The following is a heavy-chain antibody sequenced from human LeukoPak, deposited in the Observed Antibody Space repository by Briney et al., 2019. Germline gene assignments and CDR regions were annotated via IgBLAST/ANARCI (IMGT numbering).Heavy chain of an antibody. V-gene: IGHV1-69*13. CDR2: IIPIFGTA. CDR3: ASQLSVVPAAYALDI. Sequence: SVKVSCKASGGTFSSYAISWVRQAPGQGLEWMGGIIPIFGTANYAQKFQGRVTITADESTSTAYMELSSLRSEDTAVYYCASQLSVVPAAYALDIWGQGTMVTVSS. CDR1: GGTFSSYA. J-gene: IGHJ3*02. D-gene: IGHD2-2*01.